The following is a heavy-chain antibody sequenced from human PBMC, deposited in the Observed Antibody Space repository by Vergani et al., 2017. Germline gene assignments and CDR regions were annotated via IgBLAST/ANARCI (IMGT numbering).Heavy chain of an antibody. V-gene: IGHV3-30*04. CDR2: ISYDASNK. D-gene: IGHD3-10*01. Sequence: QVQLVESGGGVTQPGRSLRLSCDASGFSFTTYAMHWVRQAPGKGLEWVAAISYDASNKYYTDSVKGRFTISRDDSKSTLYLQMNSLTTEDTALYYCAKDTSGVYYYYYYMDAWGKGTTVTVSS. CDR3: AKDTSGVYYYYYYMDA. J-gene: IGHJ6*03. CDR1: GFSFTTYA.